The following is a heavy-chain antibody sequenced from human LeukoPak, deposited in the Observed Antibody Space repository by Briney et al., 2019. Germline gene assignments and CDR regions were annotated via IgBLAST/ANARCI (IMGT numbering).Heavy chain of an antibody. CDR1: GFTVSSNY. Sequence: QTGGSLRLSCAASGFTVSSNYMSWVRQAPGKGLEWVSVIYSGGSTYYADSVKGRFTISRDNSKNTLYLQMNSLRAEDTAVYYCARVVYSGYGGVDYWGQGTLVTVSS. D-gene: IGHD5-12*01. CDR3: ARVVYSGYGGVDY. V-gene: IGHV3-53*01. CDR2: IYSGGST. J-gene: IGHJ4*02.